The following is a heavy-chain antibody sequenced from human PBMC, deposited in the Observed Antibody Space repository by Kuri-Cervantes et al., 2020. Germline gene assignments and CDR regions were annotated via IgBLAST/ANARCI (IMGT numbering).Heavy chain of an antibody. J-gene: IGHJ4*02. CDR1: RFSFSSFW. D-gene: IGHD6-19*01. CDR2: VSDEGSLT. CDR3: ARDSGAVAGRGLDY. Sequence: GESLKISCAASRFSFSSFWMTWVRQAPGKGLEWVASVSDEGSLTFYVDSVKGRFIISRDNAKNSLFLQMSSLRDEDTAVYYCARDSGAVAGRGLDYWGQGTLVTVSS. V-gene: IGHV3-7*01.